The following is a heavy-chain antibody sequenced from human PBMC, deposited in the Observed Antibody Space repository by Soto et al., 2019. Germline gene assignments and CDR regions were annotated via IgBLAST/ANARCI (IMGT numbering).Heavy chain of an antibody. V-gene: IGHV3-23*01. J-gene: IGHJ6*02. CDR3: AKGTAAGSRSYYYYGMDV. CDR2: FSAGGGST. Sequence: EVQLSESGGGLVQPGESLRLSCAASGFIFSSYAMSWVRQAPGKGLEWVSGFSAGGGSTYYADSVKGRFTISRDRSKNTLYLQMNSLRTEDTAVYYCAKGTAAGSRSYYYYGMDVWGQGTTVTVSS. D-gene: IGHD6-13*01. CDR1: GFIFSSYA.